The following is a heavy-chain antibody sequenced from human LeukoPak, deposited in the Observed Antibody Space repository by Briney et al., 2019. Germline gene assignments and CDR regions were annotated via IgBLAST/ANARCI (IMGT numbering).Heavy chain of an antibody. V-gene: IGHV1-18*04. CDR1: GYTFVSYG. Sequence: GASVKVSCKASGYTFVSYGITWVRQAPGQGLEWMGWISVYNGDTKYAQNLQGRVTLTTDTSTSTAYMELRSLRSDDTAVYYCATDGTRRTVTTDYWGQGTLVTVSS. J-gene: IGHJ4*02. CDR3: ATDGTRRTVTTDY. CDR2: ISVYNGDT. D-gene: IGHD4-17*01.